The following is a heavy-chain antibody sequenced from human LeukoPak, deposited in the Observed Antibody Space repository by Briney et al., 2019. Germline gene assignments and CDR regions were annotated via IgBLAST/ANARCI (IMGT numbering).Heavy chain of an antibody. Sequence: GGSLRLSCAASGFTFSSYAMSWVRQAPGKGLEWVSTISGSGGTTYYADSVKGRFTISRDNSKNTLYLQMNSLRAEDTAVNYCAKDAAWSRSGYIYSGLDVWGQGTTVTVSS. V-gene: IGHV3-23*01. CDR2: ISGSGGTT. J-gene: IGHJ6*02. CDR1: GFTFSSYA. D-gene: IGHD3-3*01. CDR3: AKDAAWSRSGYIYSGLDV.